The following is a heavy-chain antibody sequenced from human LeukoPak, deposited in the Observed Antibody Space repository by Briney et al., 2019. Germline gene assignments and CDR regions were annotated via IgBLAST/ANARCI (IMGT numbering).Heavy chain of an antibody. D-gene: IGHD3-22*01. CDR2: ISGSGGST. Sequence: GGSLRLSCAASGFTFSSYAMSWVRQAPGKGLEWVSAISGSGGSTYYADSVKGRFTISRDNSKNTLYLQMNSLRAEDTAVYYCAKGSRYYDSSGYYDVDAEYFQHWGQGTLVTVSS. V-gene: IGHV3-23*01. CDR3: AKGSRYYDSSGYYDVDAEYFQH. J-gene: IGHJ1*01. CDR1: GFTFSSYA.